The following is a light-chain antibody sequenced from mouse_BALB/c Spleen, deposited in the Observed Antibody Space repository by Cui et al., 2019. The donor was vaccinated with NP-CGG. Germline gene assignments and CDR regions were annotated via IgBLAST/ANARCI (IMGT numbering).Light chain of an antibody. CDR1: TGTVTTNNY. V-gene: IGLV1*01. Sequence: QAFVTHKSALTTSPGETVTLTCRSSTGTVTTNNYANWVQEKPDHLFTGLIGGTNNRVPGVPARFSGSLIGDKAALTITGAQTEDEAIYFCALWYSNHWVFGGGTKLTVL. J-gene: IGLJ1*01. CDR2: GTN. CDR3: ALWYSNHWV.